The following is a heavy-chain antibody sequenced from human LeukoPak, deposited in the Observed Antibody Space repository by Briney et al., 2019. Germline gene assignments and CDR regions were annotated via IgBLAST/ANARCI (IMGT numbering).Heavy chain of an antibody. V-gene: IGHV4-39*01. Sequence: SETLSLTCTVSGGSISSSSYYWAWIRQPPGQGLEWIGTIYYTGSTYYNPSLKSRVTISVDTSKNQFSLKLSSVTAADTAVYYCARLDYGDYGGFVWYFDLWGRGTLVTVSS. CDR3: ARLDYGDYGGFVWYFDL. D-gene: IGHD4-17*01. CDR2: IYYTGST. J-gene: IGHJ2*01. CDR1: GGSISSSSYY.